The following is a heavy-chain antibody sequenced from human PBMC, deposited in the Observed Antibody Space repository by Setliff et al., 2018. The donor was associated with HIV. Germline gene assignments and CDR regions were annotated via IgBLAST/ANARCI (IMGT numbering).Heavy chain of an antibody. D-gene: IGHD3-22*01. CDR3: ARSPDTSGYYRFDSFDM. CDR1: GYTFDNYC. Sequence: ASVKVSCKASGYTFDNYCVTWLRQAPGQGLEWVGWINPYNANANNAQKVQGRITMTTDSFTNTAYMELRSLRSDDTAVYYCARSPDTSGYYRFDSFDMWGQGTMVTVSS. J-gene: IGHJ3*02. V-gene: IGHV1-18*01. CDR2: INPYNANA.